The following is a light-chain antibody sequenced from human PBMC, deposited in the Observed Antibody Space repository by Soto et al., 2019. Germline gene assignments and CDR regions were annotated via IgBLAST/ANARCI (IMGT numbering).Light chain of an antibody. Sequence: QPVVTQSPSASASLGASVKLTCTLSSGHSSYPIAWHQQQPEKGPRYLMKLSSDGSHIKGDGIPDRFSGSSSGAERYLTISSLQSEDEADYYCQAWDTGIVVFGGGTKLTVL. CDR3: QAWDTGIVV. V-gene: IGLV4-69*01. J-gene: IGLJ2*01. CDR1: SGHSSYP. CDR2: LSSDGSH.